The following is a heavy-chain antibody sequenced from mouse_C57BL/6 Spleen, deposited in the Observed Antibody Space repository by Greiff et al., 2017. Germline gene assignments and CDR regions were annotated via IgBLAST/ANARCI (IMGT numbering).Heavy chain of an antibody. V-gene: IGHV2-6*03. CDR1: GFSLTSYG. CDR3: ARSSYYYGSSYAMDY. D-gene: IGHD1-1*01. CDR2: IWSDGST. J-gene: IGHJ4*01. Sequence: VKLMESGPGLVAPSQSLSITCTVSGFSLTSYGVHWVRQPPGKGLEWLVVIWSDGSTTYNSALKSRLSISKDNSKSQVFLKMNSLQTDDTAMYYCARSSYYYGSSYAMDYWGQGTSVTVSS.